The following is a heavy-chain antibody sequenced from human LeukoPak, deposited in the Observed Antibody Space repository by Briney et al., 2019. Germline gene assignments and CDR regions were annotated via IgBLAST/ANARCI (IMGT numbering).Heavy chain of an antibody. D-gene: IGHD3-22*01. CDR2: IYPGDSDT. J-gene: IGHJ3*02. V-gene: IGHV5-51*01. Sequence: GESLKISCKGSGYSFTSYWIGWVRQMPGKGLEWMGIIYPGDSDTRYSPSFQGQVTISADKSISTAYLQWSSLKASDTAMYYCARPPLTDYYDSELAFDIWGQGTMVTVSS. CDR3: ARPPLTDYYDSELAFDI. CDR1: GYSFTSYW.